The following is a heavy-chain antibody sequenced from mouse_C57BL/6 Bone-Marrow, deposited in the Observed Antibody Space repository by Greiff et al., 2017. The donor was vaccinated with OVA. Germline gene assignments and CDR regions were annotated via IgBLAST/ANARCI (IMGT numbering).Heavy chain of an antibody. CDR1: GFNIKDYY. CDR3: TTGGLFDY. Sequence: VQLQHSGAELVRPGASVKLSCTASGFNIKDYYMHWVKQRPEQGLEWIGRIDPEDGDTEYAPKFQGKATMPADTSSNTAYLQLSSLTSEDTAVYYCTTGGLFDYWGQGTTLTVSS. J-gene: IGHJ2*01. CDR2: IDPEDGDT. V-gene: IGHV14-1*01.